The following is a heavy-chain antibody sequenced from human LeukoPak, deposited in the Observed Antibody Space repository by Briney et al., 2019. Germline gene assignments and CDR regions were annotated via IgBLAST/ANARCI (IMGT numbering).Heavy chain of an antibody. CDR3: AXXYCSGGSCKRLNYYYYYMDV. V-gene: IGHV1-69*06. CDR2: IIPIFGTA. Sequence: ASVKVSCKASGGTFSSYAISWVRQAPGQGLEWMGGIIPIFGTANYAQKFQGRVTITADKSTSTAYMELSSLRSEDPAVYYCAXXYCSGGSCKRLNYYYYYMDVWGKGTTVTISS. D-gene: IGHD2-15*01. CDR1: GGTFSSYA. J-gene: IGHJ6*03.